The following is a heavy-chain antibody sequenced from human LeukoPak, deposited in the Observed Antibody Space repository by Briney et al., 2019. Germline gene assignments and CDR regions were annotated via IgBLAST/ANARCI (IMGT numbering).Heavy chain of an antibody. CDR3: ARRKGNRRFDP. CDR1: GGSISSGDYY. CDR2: IYYSGST. V-gene: IGHV4-30-4*08. J-gene: IGHJ5*02. D-gene: IGHD1-14*01. Sequence: PSETLSLTCTVSGGSISSGDYYWSWIRQPPGKGLEWIGYIYYSGSTYYNPSLKSRVTISVDTSKNQFSLKLSSVTAADTAGYYGARRKGNRRFDPWGQGTLVTVSS.